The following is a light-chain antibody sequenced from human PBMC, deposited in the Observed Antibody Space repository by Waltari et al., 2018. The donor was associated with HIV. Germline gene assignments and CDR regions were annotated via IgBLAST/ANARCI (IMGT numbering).Light chain of an antibody. Sequence: QSVLTQPPSASGTPGQRVTISCSGSSSNIGSTYVHWYQQLPGTTPNLLIYRNTPRPSGGPDRCSGAKSGTSASLASSGLRSEHEADYYCAAWDDSLRGVVFGGGTKLTVL. CDR2: RNT. V-gene: IGLV1-47*01. J-gene: IGLJ2*01. CDR1: SSNIGSTY. CDR3: AAWDDSLRGVV.